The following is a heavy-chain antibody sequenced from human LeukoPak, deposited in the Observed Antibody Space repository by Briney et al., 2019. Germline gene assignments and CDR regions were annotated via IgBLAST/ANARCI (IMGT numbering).Heavy chain of an antibody. CDR1: GYTLTELS. V-gene: IGHV1-24*01. D-gene: IGHD2-2*01. J-gene: IGHJ4*02. CDR3: ATDLGCSSTSCYGRVNY. Sequence: GSVKVSCKVSGYTLTELSMHWVRQAPGKGLEWMEGFDPEDGETIYAQKFQGRVTMTEVTSTDTAYMELSSLRSEDTAVYYCATDLGCSSTSCYGRVNYWGQGTLVTVSS. CDR2: FDPEDGET.